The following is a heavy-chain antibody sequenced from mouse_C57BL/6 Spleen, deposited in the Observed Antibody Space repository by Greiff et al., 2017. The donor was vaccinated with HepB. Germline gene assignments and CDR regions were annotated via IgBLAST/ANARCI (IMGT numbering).Heavy chain of an antibody. D-gene: IGHD2-14*01. Sequence: DVQLVESGGGLVKPGGSLKLSCAASGFTFSDYGMHWVRQAPEKGLEWVAYISSGSSTIYYADTVKGRFTISRDNAKNTLFLQMTRLRAEDTAMYYCAMGTPFAYWGQGTLVTVSA. CDR2: ISSGSSTI. CDR3: AMGTPFAY. J-gene: IGHJ3*01. CDR1: GFTFSDYG. V-gene: IGHV5-17*01.